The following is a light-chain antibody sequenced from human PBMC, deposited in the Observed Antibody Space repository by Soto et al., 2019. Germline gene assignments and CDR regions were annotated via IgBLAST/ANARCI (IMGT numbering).Light chain of an antibody. CDR1: HSVGSD. V-gene: IGKV3-11*01. CDR2: DAS. Sequence: EIVLTQSPATLSLSPGERATLSCRASHSVGSDLAWYRQKPGQAPRLLIYDASNRATGIPARFSGSGSGTDFTLTISSLEPEDFAIYYCQHRSNWPLTFGGGTKVDNK. J-gene: IGKJ4*01. CDR3: QHRSNWPLT.